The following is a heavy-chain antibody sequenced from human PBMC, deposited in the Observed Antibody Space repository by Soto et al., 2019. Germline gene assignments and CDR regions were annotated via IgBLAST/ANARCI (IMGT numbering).Heavy chain of an antibody. V-gene: IGHV3-21*01. CDR1: GFTFSTYI. J-gene: IGHJ4*02. Sequence: SGFTFSTYIMNWVRQAPGKRLEWVSSISTWSDYIFYADSVKCRFTISRDNSKNTLYLQMNSLGAEDTAVYYCATQGLALDYWGQGTLVTVSS. D-gene: IGHD3-16*01. CDR3: ATQGLALDY. CDR2: ISTWSDYI.